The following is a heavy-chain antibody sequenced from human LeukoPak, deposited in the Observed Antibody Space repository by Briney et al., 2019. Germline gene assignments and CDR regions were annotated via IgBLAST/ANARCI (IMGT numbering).Heavy chain of an antibody. V-gene: IGHV1-69*04. CDR2: IIPILGIA. CDR1: GGTFSSYA. Sequence: ASVKVSCRASGGTFSSYAISWVRQAPGQGLEWMGRIIPILGIANYAQKFQGRVTITADKSTSTAYMELSSLRSEDTAVYYRARDWSPHYGDYGMDVWGQGTTVTVSS. D-gene: IGHD4-17*01. J-gene: IGHJ6*02. CDR3: ARDWSPHYGDYGMDV.